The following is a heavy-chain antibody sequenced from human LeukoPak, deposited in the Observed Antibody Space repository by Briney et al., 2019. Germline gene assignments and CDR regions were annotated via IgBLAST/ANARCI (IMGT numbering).Heavy chain of an antibody. CDR2: IYHSGST. CDR3: ARSGYRYYYGSGSSLFDY. Sequence: SETLSLTCAVSGGSISSSNWWSWVRQPPGKGLEWIGEIYHSGSTNFNPSLKSRVTISVDKSKNQFSLKLSSVTAADTAVYYCARSGYRYYYGSGSSLFDYWGQGTLATVSS. D-gene: IGHD3-10*01. J-gene: IGHJ4*02. V-gene: IGHV4-4*02. CDR1: GGSISSSNW.